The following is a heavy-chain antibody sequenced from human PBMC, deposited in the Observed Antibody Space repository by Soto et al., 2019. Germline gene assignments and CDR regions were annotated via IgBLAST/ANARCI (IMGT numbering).Heavy chain of an antibody. CDR3: AKDCYYDSSGSLVDY. CDR1: GFTFSSYG. D-gene: IGHD3-22*01. Sequence: GGSLRLSCAASGFTFSSYGRHWVRQAPGKGLEWVAVISYDGSNKYYADSVKGRFTISRDNSKNTLYLQMNSLRAEDTAVYYCAKDCYYDSSGSLVDYWGQGTLVTVSS. J-gene: IGHJ4*02. V-gene: IGHV3-30*18. CDR2: ISYDGSNK.